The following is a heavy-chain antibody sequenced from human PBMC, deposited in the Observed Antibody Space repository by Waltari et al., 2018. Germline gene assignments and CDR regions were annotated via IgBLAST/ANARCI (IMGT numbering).Heavy chain of an antibody. CDR1: GGSVSTASYY. J-gene: IGHJ4*02. CDR3: ARMHLGELPDLDY. CDR2: SLDSGST. V-gene: IGHV4-61*01. D-gene: IGHD3-16*01. Sequence: QLQLQESGQGLVKPSETLSLTCTVSGGSVSTASYYWNWIRQPLGKVLEWIGYSLDSGSTQYNPAHQSVVTISVDTCKNQFSLKLNSVTAADTGVYYCARMHLGELPDLDYWGQGILVTVSS.